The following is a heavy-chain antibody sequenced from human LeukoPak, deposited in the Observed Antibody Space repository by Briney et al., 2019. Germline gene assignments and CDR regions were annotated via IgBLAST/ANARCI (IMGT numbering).Heavy chain of an antibody. Sequence: PSETLSLTCTVSGGSISSYYWSWIRQPLGKGLEWIGYIYYSGSTYYNPSLKSRVTISVDTSKNQFSLKLSSVTAADTAVYYCARLTERGYDFWSDLAYYYYMDVWGKGTTVTVSS. CDR2: IYYSGST. V-gene: IGHV4-59*08. CDR3: ARLTERGYDFWSDLAYYYYMDV. J-gene: IGHJ6*03. CDR1: GGSISSYY. D-gene: IGHD3-3*01.